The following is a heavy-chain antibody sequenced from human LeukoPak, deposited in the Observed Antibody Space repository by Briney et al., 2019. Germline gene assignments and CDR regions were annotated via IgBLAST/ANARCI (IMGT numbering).Heavy chain of an antibody. Sequence: GGSLRFSCAASGFTFSSYAMSWVRQAPGKGLEWVSAISGSGGSTYYADSVKGRFTISRDNSKNTLYLRMNSLRAEDTAVYYCAKARGSGARIPYYYYYGMDVWGQGTTVTVSS. CDR2: ISGSGGST. V-gene: IGHV3-23*01. CDR3: AKARGSGARIPYYYYYGMDV. J-gene: IGHJ6*02. CDR1: GFTFSSYA. D-gene: IGHD5-12*01.